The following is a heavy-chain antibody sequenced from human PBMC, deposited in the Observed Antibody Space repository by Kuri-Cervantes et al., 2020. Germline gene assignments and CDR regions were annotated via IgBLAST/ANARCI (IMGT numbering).Heavy chain of an antibody. CDR2: IYYSGST. CDR1: GGSVSSGSYY. V-gene: IGHV4-61*01. Sequence: GSLRLSCTVSGGSVSSGSYYWSWIRQPPGKGLEWIGYIYYSGSTNYNPSLKSRVTISVDTSKNQFSLKLSSVTAADTAVYYCAKDKELDYWGQGTLVTVSS. CDR3: AKDKELDY. J-gene: IGHJ4*02. D-gene: IGHD1-26*01.